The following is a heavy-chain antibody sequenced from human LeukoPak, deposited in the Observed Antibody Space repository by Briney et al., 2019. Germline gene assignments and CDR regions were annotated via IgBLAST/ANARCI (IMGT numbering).Heavy chain of an antibody. CDR1: GFSFSDAW. V-gene: IGHV3-15*04. CDR2: IESKTDGGTT. CDR3: TTYGSGRKFDY. J-gene: IGHJ4*02. D-gene: IGHD3-10*01. Sequence: GGSLRLSCAASGFSFSDAWVSWVRQIPGKGLEWVGRIESKTDGGTTDYAAPVKGRFTISRDDSTNTLYLQMNSLKSEDTAVYYCTTYGSGRKFDYWGQGILVTVSS.